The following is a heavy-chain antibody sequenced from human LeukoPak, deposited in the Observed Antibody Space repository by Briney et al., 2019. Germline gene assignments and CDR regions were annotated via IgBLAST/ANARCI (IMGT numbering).Heavy chain of an antibody. CDR2: IYSTGST. CDR1: AGSISGYY. V-gene: IGHV4-4*07. D-gene: IGHD3-10*01. Sequence: SETLSLTCTVSAGSISGYYWSWIRQPAGKALEWIGRIYSTGSTNYNPTLKSRVTISVDTSKNQFSLNLTSVTAADTAVYYCARHKSPLPLHWGQGTLVTVSS. J-gene: IGHJ4*02. CDR3: ARHKSPLPLH.